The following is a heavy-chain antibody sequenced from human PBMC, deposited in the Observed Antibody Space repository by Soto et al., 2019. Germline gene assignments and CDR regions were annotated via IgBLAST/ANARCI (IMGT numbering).Heavy chain of an antibody. J-gene: IGHJ4*02. V-gene: IGHV4-31*03. CDR2: IYYTGNT. CDR1: GGSISSGGTGSY. CDR3: ASGHDAYKVRY. Sequence: QVQLQESGPGLVKPSQTLSLTCTVSGGSISSGGTGSYWTWIRQLPWKGLEWIGYIYYTGNTYYNQSLKSRPTISIDTSENQFSLKLTSVTAADTAVYFCASGHDAYKVRYWGQGTLVTVSS. D-gene: IGHD1-1*01.